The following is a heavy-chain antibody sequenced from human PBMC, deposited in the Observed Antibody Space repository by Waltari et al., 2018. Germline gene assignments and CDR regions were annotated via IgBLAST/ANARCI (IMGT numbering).Heavy chain of an antibody. CDR2: IGYDGSLK. D-gene: IGHD4-17*01. CDR3: VKSMTVTTGSLDS. Sequence: QVLLVESGGGVVQPGGSLSLSCATSGFPFSSYGMHWVRQAPGKGLEGVAVIGYDGSLKYYADSVKGRFTISRDTSKNTVYLEMNSLRVEDTALYYCVKSMTVTTGSLDSWGQGTPVSVSS. V-gene: IGHV3-33*06. J-gene: IGHJ4*02. CDR1: GFPFSSYG.